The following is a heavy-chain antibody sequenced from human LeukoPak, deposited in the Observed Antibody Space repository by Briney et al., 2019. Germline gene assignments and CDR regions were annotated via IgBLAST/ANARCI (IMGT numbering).Heavy chain of an antibody. CDR3: ARITIFGVATPPAGMDV. V-gene: IGHV4-34*01. J-gene: IGHJ6*02. CDR2: INHSGSN. CDR1: GGSFSGYY. Sequence: SETLSLTCAVYGGSFSGYYWSWIRQPPGKGLEWIGEINHSGSNNYDPSLKSRVTISVDTSKNQFSLKLSSVTAADTAVYYCARITIFGVATPPAGMDVWGQGTTVTVSS. D-gene: IGHD3-3*01.